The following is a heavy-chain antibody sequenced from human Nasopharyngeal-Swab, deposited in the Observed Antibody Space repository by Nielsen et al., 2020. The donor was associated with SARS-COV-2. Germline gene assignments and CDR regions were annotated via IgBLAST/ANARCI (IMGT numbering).Heavy chain of an antibody. D-gene: IGHD3-10*01. CDR2: IYYSGST. J-gene: IGHJ6*02. V-gene: IGHV4-31*02. CDR3: ARDLGYGSGSYYKYYYYYYGMDV. Sequence: WIRQPPGKGLEWIGYIYYSGSTYYNPSLKSRVTISVDTSKNQFSLKLSSVTAADTAVYYCARDLGYGSGSYYKYYYYYYGMDVWGQGTTVTVSS.